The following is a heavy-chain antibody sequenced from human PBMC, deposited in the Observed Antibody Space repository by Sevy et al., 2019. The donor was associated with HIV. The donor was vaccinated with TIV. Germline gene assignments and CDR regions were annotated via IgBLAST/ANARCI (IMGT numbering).Heavy chain of an antibody. V-gene: IGHV1-8*01. J-gene: IGHJ4*02. CDR3: ARLASCGGDCYYLAD. D-gene: IGHD2-21*01. CDR1: GYTFTHYD. Sequence: ASVKVSCKASGYTFTHYDINWVRQASGQGLEWMGGMNPNSDHTGYGQKLLGRVTMTKDTSISTAYMELSDLRSEDTAIYYCARLASCGGDCYYLADWGQGTQVTVSS. CDR2: MNPNSDHT.